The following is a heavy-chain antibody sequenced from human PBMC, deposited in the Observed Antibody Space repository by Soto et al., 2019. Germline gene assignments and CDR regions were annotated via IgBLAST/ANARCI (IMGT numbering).Heavy chain of an antibody. CDR3: AHSITIFGVVITNNWFDP. CDR2: IYWNDDK. CDR1: GFSLSTSGVG. D-gene: IGHD3-3*01. V-gene: IGHV2-5*01. Sequence: ESGPTLVNPTQTLTLTCTFSGFSLSTSGVGVGWIRQPPGKALEWLALIYWNDDKRYSPSLKSRLTITKDTSKNQVVLTMTNMDPVDTATYYCAHSITIFGVVITNNWFDPWGQGTLVTVSS. J-gene: IGHJ5*02.